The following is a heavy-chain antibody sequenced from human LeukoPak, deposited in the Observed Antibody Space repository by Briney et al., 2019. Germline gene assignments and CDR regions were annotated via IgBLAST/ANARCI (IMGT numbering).Heavy chain of an antibody. CDR1: GFTFSSYS. D-gene: IGHD3-10*01. V-gene: IGHV3-48*01. J-gene: IGHJ4*02. Sequence: PGGSLRLSCAASGFTFSSYSMNWVRQAPGKGLEWISYISTSSSTIYYADSVKGRFTISRDNTKNSLYLQMNSLRAEDTAVYYCANEGRITEDYWGQGTLVTVSS. CDR2: ISTSSSTI. CDR3: ANEGRITEDY.